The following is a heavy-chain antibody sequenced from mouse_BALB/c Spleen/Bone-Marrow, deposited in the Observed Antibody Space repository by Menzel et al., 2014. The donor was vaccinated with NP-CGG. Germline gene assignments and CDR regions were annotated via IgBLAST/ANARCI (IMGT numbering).Heavy chain of an antibody. J-gene: IGHJ2*01. CDR2: ISSGSSTI. Sequence: EVQLVESGGGLVQPGGSRKLSCAASGFTFNSFGMHWVRQAPEKGLEWVAYISSGSSTIYYADTVMGRFTISRDNPKNTLFLQMTSLRSEDTAMYYCARSGSSSGYFDYWGQGTTLTVSS. D-gene: IGHD1-1*01. CDR1: GFTFNSFG. V-gene: IGHV5-17*02. CDR3: ARSGSSSGYFDY.